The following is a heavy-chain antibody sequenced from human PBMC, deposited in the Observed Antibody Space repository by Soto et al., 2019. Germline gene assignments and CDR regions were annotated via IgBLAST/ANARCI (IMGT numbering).Heavy chain of an antibody. D-gene: IGHD2-2*01. CDR3: AKVRPLRDCTRTSFLGAFDI. CDR2: ITASGDTT. Sequence: EVQLLESGGGLVQPGGSLRLSCAASGFTFSSYAMSWVRQAPGKGLEWDSAITASGDTTYYADYVKGRFTISRDNSKSTMYLQMNSLRAEDTAVYYCAKVRPLRDCTRTSFLGAFDIWGQGKMVTVSS. CDR1: GFTFSSYA. J-gene: IGHJ3*02. V-gene: IGHV3-23*01.